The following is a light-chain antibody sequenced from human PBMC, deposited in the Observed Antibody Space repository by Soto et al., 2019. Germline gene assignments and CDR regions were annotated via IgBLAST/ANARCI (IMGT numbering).Light chain of an antibody. J-gene: IGLJ1*01. CDR1: ISDVGGYKY. V-gene: IGLV2-14*01. CDR3: CSYTSSTTYL. CDR2: EVS. Sequence: QSALTQPASVSGSPGQSITISCSGTISDVGGYKYVSWYQQHPGKAPKLMIYEVSNRPSGVSDRFSGSKSGNTASLTISGLQAEDEADYYCCSYTSSTTYLFGTGTKLTVL.